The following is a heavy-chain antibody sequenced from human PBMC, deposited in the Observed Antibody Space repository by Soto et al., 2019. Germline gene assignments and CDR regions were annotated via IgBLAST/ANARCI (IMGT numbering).Heavy chain of an antibody. CDR3: ARDGTENGDYWFDP. J-gene: IGHJ5*02. CDR1: GCSISSYY. V-gene: IGHV4-59*01. CDR2: IYYSGST. D-gene: IGHD4-17*01. Sequence: SETLSLTCTVSGCSISSYYWSWIRQPPGKGLEWIGYIYYSGSTNYNPSLKSRVTISVDTSKNQFSLKLSSVTAADTAVYYCARDGTENGDYWFDPWGQGTLVTVSS.